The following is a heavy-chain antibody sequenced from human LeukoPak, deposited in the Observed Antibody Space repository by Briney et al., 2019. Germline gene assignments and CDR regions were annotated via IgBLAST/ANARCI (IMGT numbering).Heavy chain of an antibody. Sequence: ETLSLTCTVSGGSITSSSYYWGWIRQPPGKGLEWVANLKQDGSEKYYVDSVKGRFTISRDNAKNSLYLQMNSLRAEDTAVYYCARGFLEWLLYYYYYMDVWGKGTTVTVSS. CDR2: LKQDGSEK. CDR1: GGSITSSSYY. V-gene: IGHV3-7*01. D-gene: IGHD3-3*01. J-gene: IGHJ6*03. CDR3: ARGFLEWLLYYYYYMDV.